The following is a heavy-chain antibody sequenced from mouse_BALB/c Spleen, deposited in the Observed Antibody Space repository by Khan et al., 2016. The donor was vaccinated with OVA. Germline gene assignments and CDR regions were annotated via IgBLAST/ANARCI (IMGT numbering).Heavy chain of an antibody. J-gene: IGHJ3*01. CDR3: TNHGSNSAWFGY. V-gene: IGHV1-7*01. CDR1: GYTFTTYW. D-gene: IGHD1-1*01. Sequence: QVQLQQSGAELAKPGASVKMSCKASGYTFTTYWMHWIKQRPGQGLEWIGYINPSTGYSEYNQKFKDKATLTADKSSSTAYMQLSSLTSEASAVYYCTNHGSNSAWFGYWGQGTLVTVSA. CDR2: INPSTGYS.